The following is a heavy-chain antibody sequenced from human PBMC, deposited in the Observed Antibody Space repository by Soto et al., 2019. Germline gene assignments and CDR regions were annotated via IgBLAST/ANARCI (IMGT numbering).Heavy chain of an antibody. V-gene: IGHV3-7*01. CDR1: GFTVTTYW. CDR3: ASFEGSSGAYGDRAVDI. CDR2: IKEDGSEK. J-gene: IGHJ3*02. Sequence: EVQLVESGGGLVQPGGSLRLSCAASGFTVTTYWMTWVRQAPGKGLEWVANIKEDGSEKNYVDSVKGRFTISRDKAKNSVYLQMNSLRVEDTAAYYSASFEGSSGAYGDRAVDIWGQGPMVTLSS. D-gene: IGHD6-19*01.